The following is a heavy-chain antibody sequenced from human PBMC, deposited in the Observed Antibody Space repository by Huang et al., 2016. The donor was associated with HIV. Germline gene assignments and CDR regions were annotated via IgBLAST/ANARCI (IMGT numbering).Heavy chain of an antibody. D-gene: IGHD3-10*01. Sequence: QVQLVQSGAGVKKPGASARVSCQASGYTFTAYNIHWVRQAPGQGLEWMGWINPNTGGSHTPQKFQGRVIMTRDTSINTAHMDVRSLTSDDTAIYYCAREKIDSPMGDGMDVWGQGTTVTVSS. CDR3: AREKIDSPMGDGMDV. J-gene: IGHJ6*02. CDR1: GYTFTAYN. CDR2: INPNTGGS. V-gene: IGHV1-2*02.